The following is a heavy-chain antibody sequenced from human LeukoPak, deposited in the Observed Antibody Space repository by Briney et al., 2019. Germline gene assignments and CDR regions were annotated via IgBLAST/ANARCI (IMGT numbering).Heavy chain of an antibody. V-gene: IGHV1-18*01. Sequence: ASVKVSCKASGYTFTSYGISWVRQAPGQGLEWMGWISAYNGNTNYARKLQGRVTMTTDTSTSTAYMELRSLRSDDTAVYYCARPLLDYYDSSGYISGDAFDIWGQGTMVTVSS. CDR1: GYTFTSYG. CDR3: ARPLLDYYDSSGYISGDAFDI. J-gene: IGHJ3*02. CDR2: ISAYNGNT. D-gene: IGHD3-22*01.